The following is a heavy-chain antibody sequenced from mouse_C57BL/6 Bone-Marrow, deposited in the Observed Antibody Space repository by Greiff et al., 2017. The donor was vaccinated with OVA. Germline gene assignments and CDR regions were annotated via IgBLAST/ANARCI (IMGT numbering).Heavy chain of an antibody. CDR3: AKRSYDWYFDV. D-gene: IGHD6-1*01. V-gene: IGHV1-76*01. CDR1: GYTFTDYY. J-gene: IGHJ1*03. Sequence: VKLVESGAELVRPGASVKLSCKASGYTFTDYYINWVKQRPGQGLEWIARIYPGSGTTYYNEKFKGKATLTAEKSSSTAYMQLSSLTSEDSAVYFCAKRSYDWYFDVWGTGTTVTVSS. CDR2: IYPGSGTT.